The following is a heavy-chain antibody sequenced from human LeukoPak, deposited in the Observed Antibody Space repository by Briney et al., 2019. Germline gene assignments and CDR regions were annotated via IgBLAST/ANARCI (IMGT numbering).Heavy chain of an antibody. V-gene: IGHV1-46*01. J-gene: IGHJ3*02. CDR2: INPSGGST. CDR1: GYTFTSYY. CDR3: ARDPYYYDSSGCRMHDAFDI. D-gene: IGHD3-22*01. Sequence: GASVEVSCKASGYTFTSYYMHWVRQAPGQGLEWMGIINPSGGSTSYAQKFQGRVTMTRDTSTSTVYMELSSLRSEDTAVYYCARDPYYYDSSGCRMHDAFDIWGQGAMVTVSS.